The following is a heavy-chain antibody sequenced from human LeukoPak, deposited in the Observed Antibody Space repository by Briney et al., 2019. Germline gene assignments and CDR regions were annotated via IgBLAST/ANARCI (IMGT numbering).Heavy chain of an antibody. D-gene: IGHD3-3*01. CDR1: GFTFSSYS. V-gene: IGHV3-21*01. Sequence: GGSLRLSCAASGFTFSSYSMNWVRQAPGKGLEWVSSISSSSSYIYYADSVKGRFTISRDNAKNSLYLQMNSLRAEDTAVYYCARDPGPGSGYPFDYWGQGTLVTVSS. CDR2: ISSSSSYI. J-gene: IGHJ4*02. CDR3: ARDPGPGSGYPFDY.